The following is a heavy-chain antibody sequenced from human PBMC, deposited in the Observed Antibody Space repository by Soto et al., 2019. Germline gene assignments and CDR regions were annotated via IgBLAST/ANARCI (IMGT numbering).Heavy chain of an antibody. V-gene: IGHV3-7*01. CDR3: ARGKYSSGCYYVESYYYYYGMDV. CDR2: IKQDGSEK. CDR1: GFTFSSYW. Sequence: GGSLRLSCAASGFTFSSYWMSWVRQAPGKGLEWVANIKQDGSEKYYVDSVKGRFTISRDNAKNSLYLQMNSLRAEDTAVYYCARGKYSSGCYYVESYYYYYGMDVWRQGTTVTVSS. J-gene: IGHJ6*02. D-gene: IGHD6-19*01.